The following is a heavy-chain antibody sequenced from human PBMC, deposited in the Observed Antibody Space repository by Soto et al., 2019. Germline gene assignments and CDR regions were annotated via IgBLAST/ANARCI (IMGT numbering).Heavy chain of an antibody. CDR3: ARRAAAEWMNYYYMDV. CDR2: IYYSGST. CDR1: GGSISSYY. D-gene: IGHD6-13*01. J-gene: IGHJ6*03. V-gene: IGHV4-59*01. Sequence: SETLSLTCTVSGGSISSYYWSWIRQPPGKGLEWIGYIYYSGSTNYNPSLKSRVTISVDTSKNQFSLKLSSVTAADTAVYYCARRAAAEWMNYYYMDVWGKGTTVTVSS.